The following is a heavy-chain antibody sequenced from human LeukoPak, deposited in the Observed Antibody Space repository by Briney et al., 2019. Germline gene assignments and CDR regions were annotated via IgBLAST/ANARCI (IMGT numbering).Heavy chain of an antibody. J-gene: IGHJ4*02. Sequence: PGRSLRLSCSASGFMFNSYGMHWVRQAPGKGLEWVAVIWYDGSNKYYVDSVKGRFTISRDNSKNTLYLQMNSLRAEDTALYYCASSRSSTWYGLEYWGQGTLVTVSS. V-gene: IGHV3-33*01. D-gene: IGHD6-13*01. CDR3: ASSRSSTWYGLEY. CDR2: IWYDGSNK. CDR1: GFMFNSYG.